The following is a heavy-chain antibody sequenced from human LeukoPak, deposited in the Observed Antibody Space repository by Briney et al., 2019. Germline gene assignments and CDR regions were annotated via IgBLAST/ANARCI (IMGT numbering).Heavy chain of an antibody. CDR3: ARDLSTYDILTGYSAATIFDY. CDR2: IYHSGST. J-gene: IGHJ4*02. D-gene: IGHD3-9*01. Sequence: SETLSLTCAVSGGSISSSNWWSWVRQPPGKGLEWIGEIYHSGSTNYNPSLKSRVTISVDTSKNQFSLKLSSVSAAGTAVYYCARDLSTYDILTGYSAATIFDYWGQGTLVTVSS. CDR1: GGSISSSNW. V-gene: IGHV4-4*02.